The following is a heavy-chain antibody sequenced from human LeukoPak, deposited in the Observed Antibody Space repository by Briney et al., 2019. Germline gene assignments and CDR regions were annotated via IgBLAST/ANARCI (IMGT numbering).Heavy chain of an antibody. Sequence: PGRSLRLSCAASGCTFSAYVMQWVPQAPGKGVEWGAVIWYGGSNKYYAGTVKGRFTISRDNSKNSLYLQMTSLRAEDTAVYYCATDPSEQLVPDAFNIWGQGTMVTVSS. CDR1: GCTFSAYV. V-gene: IGHV3-33*01. CDR2: IWYGGSNK. J-gene: IGHJ3*02. D-gene: IGHD6-13*01. CDR3: ATDPSEQLVPDAFNI.